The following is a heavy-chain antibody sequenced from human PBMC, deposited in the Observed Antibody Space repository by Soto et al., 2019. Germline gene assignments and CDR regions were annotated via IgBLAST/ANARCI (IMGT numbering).Heavy chain of an antibody. CDR3: ARGPDHSKVGY. V-gene: IGHV4-59*02. Sequence: QVQLQESGPGLVKPSETLPLTCSVSDGSVTGYCWSWIRQPPGKGLEWIGCIDYNGRAPYNPSLTSRVTMSLDTSNNHFSLKLSSVTTTDTAVYYCARGPDHSKVGYWGQGTLVTVSS. J-gene: IGHJ4*02. CDR1: DGSVTGYC. D-gene: IGHD4-4*01. CDR2: IDYNGRA.